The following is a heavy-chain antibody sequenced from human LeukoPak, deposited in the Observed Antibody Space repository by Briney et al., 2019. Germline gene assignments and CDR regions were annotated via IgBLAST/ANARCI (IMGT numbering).Heavy chain of an antibody. D-gene: IGHD2-15*01. Sequence: GGSLRLSCAASGFTVSSNYMSWVRQAPGKGLEWVSVIYSGGSTYYADSVKGRFTISRDNSKNTLYLQMNSLRAEDTAVYYCAREGPYCSGGSCYQYYYYGMDVWGQGTTVTVSS. CDR1: GFTVSSNY. CDR3: AREGPYCSGGSCYQYYYYGMDV. V-gene: IGHV3-66*01. J-gene: IGHJ6*02. CDR2: IYSGGST.